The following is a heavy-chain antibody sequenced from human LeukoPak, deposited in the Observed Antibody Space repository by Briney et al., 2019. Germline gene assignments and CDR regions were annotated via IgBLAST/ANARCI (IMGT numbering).Heavy chain of an antibody. D-gene: IGHD3-16*01. V-gene: IGHV6-1*01. CDR3: ERHLGMGFAY. CDR2: TYYRSKWYN. CDR1: VDSHSVSSYS. Sequence: SQTLSLTFASFVDSHSVSSYSWSGIRQSPSRGLEWLGRTYYRSKWYNEYAVSVRSRITINPDTSKNQFSLQLNSVTPEDTAVYLRERHLGMGFAYWGQGTLVTVSS. J-gene: IGHJ4*02.